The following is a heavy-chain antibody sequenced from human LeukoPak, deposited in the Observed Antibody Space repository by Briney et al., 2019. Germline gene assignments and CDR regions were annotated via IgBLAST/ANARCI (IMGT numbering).Heavy chain of an antibody. CDR3: ARNLANYGGNFDY. CDR2: IYSGGST. D-gene: IGHD4-23*01. V-gene: IGHV3-53*01. J-gene: IGHJ4*02. Sequence: GGSLRLSCAASGFTVSSNYMSWVRQAPGKGLEWVSVIYSGGSTYYADSVKGRFTISRDNSKNTLYLQMNSLRAEDTAVHYCARNLANYGGNFDYWGQGTLVTVSS. CDR1: GFTVSSNY.